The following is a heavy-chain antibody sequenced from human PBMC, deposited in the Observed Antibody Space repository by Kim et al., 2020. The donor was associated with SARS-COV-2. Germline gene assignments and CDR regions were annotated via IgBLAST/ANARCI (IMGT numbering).Heavy chain of an antibody. CDR2: ISYEGSIK. D-gene: IGHD3-9*01. Sequence: GGSLRLSCTASRFTLTTYGMHWVRQAPGKGLEWVSFISYEGSIKYYADSVKGRFTISRDDSKNTLYLQMNSLRAEDTAVYYCAKDRAYFEILTGRTLDYWGQGTLVTVSS. CDR3: AKDRAYFEILTGRTLDY. V-gene: IGHV3-30*18. CDR1: RFTLTTYG. J-gene: IGHJ4*02.